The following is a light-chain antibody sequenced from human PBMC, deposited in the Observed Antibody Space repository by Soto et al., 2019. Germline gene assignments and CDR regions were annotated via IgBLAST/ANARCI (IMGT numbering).Light chain of an antibody. CDR3: QQSYSSPIT. CDR2: AAS. CDR1: QGISTY. Sequence: DIQMTQSPSFVSAYVGDRFTITCRASQGISTYLAWYQQKPGKAPXLMIYAASTLQSGVPSRFSGSGSGTDLTLTISSLQPEDFATYYCQQSYSSPITFGQGTRLE. J-gene: IGKJ5*01. V-gene: IGKV1-12*01.